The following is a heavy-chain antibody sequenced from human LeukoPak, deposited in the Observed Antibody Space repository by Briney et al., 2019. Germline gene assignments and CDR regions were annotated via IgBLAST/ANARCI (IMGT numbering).Heavy chain of an antibody. CDR3: ARNYYDSSGYYEEDY. V-gene: IGHV5-51*01. D-gene: IGHD3-22*01. J-gene: IGHJ4*02. CDR2: IYPGDSDT. Sequence: GESLKISCKGSGYSFTSYWIGWVRQMPGKGLEWMGIIYPGDSDTRYSPSFQGQVTISADKSISAAYLQWSSLKASDTAMYYCARNYYDSSGYYEEDYWGQGTLVTVSS. CDR1: GYSFTSYW.